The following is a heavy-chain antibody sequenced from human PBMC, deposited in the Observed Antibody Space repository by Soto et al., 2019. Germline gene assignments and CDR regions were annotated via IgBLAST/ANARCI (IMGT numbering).Heavy chain of an antibody. J-gene: IGHJ4*02. CDR3: ATQDFRGTTGTT. V-gene: IGHV3-23*01. D-gene: IGHD1-1*01. CDR1: GFTFSTFA. Sequence: EVQLLESGGGLVQPGESLRLSCAASGFTFSTFAMGWVRQDPGKGLEWVSLISGSSRDTYYADSVKGRFTISRDNSKNILYLQMNSLRAEDTAVYYCATQDFRGTTGTTWGQGTQVTVSS. CDR2: ISGSSRDT.